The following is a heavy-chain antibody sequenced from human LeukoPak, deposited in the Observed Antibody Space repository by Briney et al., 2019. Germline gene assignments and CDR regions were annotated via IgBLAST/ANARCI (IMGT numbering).Heavy chain of an antibody. D-gene: IGHD3-16*01. J-gene: IGHJ4*02. CDR1: GFTFSSDW. Sequence: GGSLRLSCAASGFTFSSDWMHWVRQAPGKGLVWVSRINSDGSSTSYADSVKGRFTISRDNAKNTLFLQMNSLRAEDTAVYYCTRVPVGGDVAFDFWGQGTLVTVSS. CDR2: INSDGSST. CDR3: TRVPVGGDVAFDF. V-gene: IGHV3-74*01.